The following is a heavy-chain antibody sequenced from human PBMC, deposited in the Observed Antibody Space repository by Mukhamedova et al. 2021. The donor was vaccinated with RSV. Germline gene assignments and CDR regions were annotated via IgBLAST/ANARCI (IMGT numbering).Heavy chain of an antibody. J-gene: IGHJ4*02. V-gene: IGHV3-7*01. CDR3: ANSNIPDY. D-gene: IGHD2/OR15-2a*01. Sequence: VRQAPGKGLECVANIKQDGSEKYYVDSVKGRFTVSRDNAKNSLYLQMNSLRAEDTAVYYSANSNIPDYWGQGTLVTVSS. CDR2: IKQDGSEK.